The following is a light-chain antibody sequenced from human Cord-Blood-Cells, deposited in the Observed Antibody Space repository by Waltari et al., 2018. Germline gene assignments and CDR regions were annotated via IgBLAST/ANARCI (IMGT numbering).Light chain of an antibody. Sequence: DIQKNQSPSSLSASVGDRITITCQASQSISSYLNWYQQKQGKAPKLLIYAASSLQSGVPSRFSGSGSGTDFTLTISSLQPEDFATYYCQQSYSTPYTFGQGTKLEIK. CDR1: QSISSY. V-gene: IGKV1-39*01. J-gene: IGKJ2*01. CDR3: QQSYSTPYT. CDR2: AAS.